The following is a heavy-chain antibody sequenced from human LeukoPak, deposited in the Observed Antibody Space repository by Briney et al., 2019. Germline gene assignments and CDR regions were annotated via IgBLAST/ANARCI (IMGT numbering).Heavy chain of an antibody. V-gene: IGHV3-30*18. CDR3: AKDVAPYSSGWSIFDY. Sequence: PGGSLRLSCAASGFTFSSYGMHWVRQAPGKGLEWVAVLSYDGSNKYYADSVKGRFTISRDNSKNTLYLQMNSLRAEDTAVYYCAKDVAPYSSGWSIFDYWGQGTLVTVSS. D-gene: IGHD6-19*01. CDR2: LSYDGSNK. CDR1: GFTFSSYG. J-gene: IGHJ4*02.